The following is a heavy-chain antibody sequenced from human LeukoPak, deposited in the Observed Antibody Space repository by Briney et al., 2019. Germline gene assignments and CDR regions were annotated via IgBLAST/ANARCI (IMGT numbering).Heavy chain of an antibody. D-gene: IGHD2-2*01. CDR2: INPNSVGT. J-gene: IGHJ4*02. V-gene: IGHV1-2*02. CDR3: ARMTIDIVVVPAAILYDY. Sequence: ASVKVSCKASGYTFTGYYMHWVRQAPGQGLEWMGWINPNSVGTNYAQKFQGRVTMTRDTSISTAYMELSRLRSDDTAVYYCARMTIDIVVVPAAILYDYWGQGTLVTVSS. CDR1: GYTFTGYY.